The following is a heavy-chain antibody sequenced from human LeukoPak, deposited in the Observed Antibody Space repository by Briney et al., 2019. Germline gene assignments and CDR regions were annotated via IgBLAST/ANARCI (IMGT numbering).Heavy chain of an antibody. CDR3: ARVFRMIVPGSDY. V-gene: IGHV4-38-2*02. D-gene: IGHD3-22*01. CDR2: IYHSGST. CDR1: GYSISSGYY. J-gene: IGHJ4*02. Sequence: SETLSLTCTVSGYSISSGYYWGWIRQPPGKGLEWIGSIYHSGSTYYNPSLKSRVTISVDTSKNQFSLKLSSVTAADTAVYYCARVFRMIVPGSDYWGQGTLVTVSS.